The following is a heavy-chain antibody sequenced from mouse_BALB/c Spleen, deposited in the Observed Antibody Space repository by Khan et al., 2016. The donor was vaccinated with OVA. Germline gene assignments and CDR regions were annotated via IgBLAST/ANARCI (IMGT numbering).Heavy chain of an antibody. CDR3: SRGYWYVDV. CDR2: INTYTGEP. V-gene: IGHV9-3-1*01. J-gene: IGHJ1*01. Sequence: QIQLVQSGPELKKPGETVKISCKASGYTFTNYGMNWVKQPPGKGLKWMGWINTYTGEPTYADDLQGRFAFSLETSASTAYLQLNNLKNEDTATYFCSRGYWYVDVWGAGTTVTVSS. CDR1: GYTFTNYG. D-gene: IGHD2-2*01.